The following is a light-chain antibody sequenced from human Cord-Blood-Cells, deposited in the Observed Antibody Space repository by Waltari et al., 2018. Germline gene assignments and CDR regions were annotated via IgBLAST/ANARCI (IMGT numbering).Light chain of an antibody. CDR2: AAS. Sequence: DIQMTQSPSSLSASVGDRVTITCRASQSISSYLNWYQQKPGKAPKRLIYAASSLQSGVPSRFSGSGAGTDFTLTISSLQPEDFATDYCQQSYSTPYTFGQGTKLEIK. J-gene: IGKJ2*01. CDR3: QQSYSTPYT. CDR1: QSISSY. V-gene: IGKV1-39*01.